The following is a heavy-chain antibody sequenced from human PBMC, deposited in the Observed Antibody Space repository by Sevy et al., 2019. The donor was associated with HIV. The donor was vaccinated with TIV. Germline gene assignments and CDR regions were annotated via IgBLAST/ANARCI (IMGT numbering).Heavy chain of an antibody. CDR2: IKEDGSEK. CDR3: ASTHGTIAAADYFFDY. V-gene: IGHV3-7*01. Sequence: GGSLRLSCAASGFTFSRNWMTWVRQAPGKGLEWVANIKEDGSEKYYVEAVKRRFTISRDNAKNSLYLQMDSLRADDTAMYFCASTHGTIAAADYFFDYWGQGTLVTVSS. J-gene: IGHJ4*02. D-gene: IGHD6-13*01. CDR1: GFTFSRNW.